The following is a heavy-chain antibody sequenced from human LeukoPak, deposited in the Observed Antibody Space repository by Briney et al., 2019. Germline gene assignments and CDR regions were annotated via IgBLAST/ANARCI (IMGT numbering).Heavy chain of an antibody. Sequence: PGGALILSCAAYGFTLSSYWMHWVRQAPGKGLVWVSRINSYGSSTTYADSVKGRFPISSDNAKNTLYLQMNSLRAGDTAVYYRARATVPAAIRGDFVYWGEGTLVTVSS. CDR2: INSYGSST. CDR1: GFTLSSYW. CDR3: ARATVPAAIRGDFVY. J-gene: IGHJ4*02. D-gene: IGHD2-2*01. V-gene: IGHV3-74*01.